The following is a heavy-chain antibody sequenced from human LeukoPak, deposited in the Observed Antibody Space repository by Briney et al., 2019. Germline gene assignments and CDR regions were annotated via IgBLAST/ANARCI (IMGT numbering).Heavy chain of an antibody. D-gene: IGHD3-16*01. V-gene: IGHV1-2*02. CDR1: GYTFTGYY. J-gene: IGHJ5*02. Sequence: GASVKVSCKASGYTFTGYYMHWVRQAPGQGLEWMGWINPNSGGTNYAQKFQGRVTMTRDTSISTAYMELSRLRTDDTAVYYCARDLIRFGFGENWFDPWGQGTLVTVSS. CDR2: INPNSGGT. CDR3: ARDLIRFGFGENWFDP.